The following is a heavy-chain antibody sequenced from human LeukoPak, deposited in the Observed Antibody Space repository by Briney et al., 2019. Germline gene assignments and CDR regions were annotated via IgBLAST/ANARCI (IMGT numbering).Heavy chain of an antibody. Sequence: LRLSCAASGFTFSDYYMSWIRQPPGKGLEGIGIIYYSGSTYYNPSLKSRVTISVDTSKNQFSLKLNSVTAADTAVYYCARQVRDSSGYYKASYFDYWGQGTLVTVSS. CDR2: IYYSGST. CDR3: ARQVRDSSGYYKASYFDY. V-gene: IGHV4-59*04. D-gene: IGHD3-22*01. J-gene: IGHJ4*02. CDR1: GFTFSDYY.